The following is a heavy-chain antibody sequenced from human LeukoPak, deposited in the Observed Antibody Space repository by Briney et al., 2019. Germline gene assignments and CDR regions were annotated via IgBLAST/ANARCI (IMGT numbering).Heavy chain of an antibody. CDR2: ISAYNGNT. V-gene: IGHV1-18*01. J-gene: IGHJ6*03. Sequence: ASVKVSCKASGYTFTSYGISWVRQAPGQGLEWTGWISAYNGNTNYAQKLQGRVTMTTGTSTTTAYMELRGLRSDDTAVYYCARAEKPNWGNYYYYCMDVWGKGTTVTVSS. CDR3: ARAEKPNWGNYYYYCMDV. CDR1: GYTFTSYG. D-gene: IGHD7-27*01.